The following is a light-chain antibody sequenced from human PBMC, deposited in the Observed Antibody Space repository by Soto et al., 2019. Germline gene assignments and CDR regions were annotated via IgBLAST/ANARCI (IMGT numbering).Light chain of an antibody. CDR3: SSYTSSSAPFYV. CDR1: SSDVGGYNY. CDR2: DVN. V-gene: IGLV2-14*01. J-gene: IGLJ1*01. Sequence: QSVRTQPASVSGSPGQSITISCTGTSSDVGGYNYVSWYQQHPGKAPQLMIYDVNNRPSGVSNRFSGSKSGNTASLTISGLQAEDEADYYCSSYTSSSAPFYVFGTGTKVTVL.